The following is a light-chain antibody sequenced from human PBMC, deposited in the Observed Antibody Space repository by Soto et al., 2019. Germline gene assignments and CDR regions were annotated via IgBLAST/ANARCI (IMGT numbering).Light chain of an antibody. CDR1: QAIRSD. Sequence: AVQMTQSPSSLSASVGDRVTITCRASQAIRSDLCWYQMKPGKVPKLLIYAASNLQSGVPSRFIGRGYGTDFTLTISSLQPEDFATYYCLQDYNYPRTFGQGTKVEI. V-gene: IGKV1-6*01. CDR2: AAS. CDR3: LQDYNYPRT. J-gene: IGKJ1*01.